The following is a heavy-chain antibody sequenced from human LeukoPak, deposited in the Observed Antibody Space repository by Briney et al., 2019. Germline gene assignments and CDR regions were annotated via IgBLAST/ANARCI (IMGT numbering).Heavy chain of an antibody. Sequence: GGSLRLSCVASGFTFSIYGMHWVRQAPGKRLEWVAYLAYDASLVDYTNSVKGRFTISRDNSKNTLFLQMNSLGPEDTAVYYCAKKGGSWNYFDSWGQGTLVTVSS. CDR3: AKKGGSWNYFDS. D-gene: IGHD6-13*01. V-gene: IGHV3-30*02. CDR2: LAYDASLV. CDR1: GFTFSIYG. J-gene: IGHJ4*02.